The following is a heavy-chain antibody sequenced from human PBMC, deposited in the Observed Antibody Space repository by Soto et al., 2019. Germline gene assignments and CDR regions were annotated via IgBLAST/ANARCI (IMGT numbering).Heavy chain of an antibody. Sequence: PSETLSLTCAVYGGSFSGYYWSWIRQPPGKRLEWIGEINHSGSTNYNPSLKSRVTISVDTSKNQFSLKLSSVTAADTAVYYCARARAARTYYYYYYGMDVWGQGTTVTVSS. CDR3: ARARAARTYYYYYYGMDV. CDR1: GGSFSGYY. J-gene: IGHJ6*02. CDR2: INHSGST. V-gene: IGHV4-34*01. D-gene: IGHD6-6*01.